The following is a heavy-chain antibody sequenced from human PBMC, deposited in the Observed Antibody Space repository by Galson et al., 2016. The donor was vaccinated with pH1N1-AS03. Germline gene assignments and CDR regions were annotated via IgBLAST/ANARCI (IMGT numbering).Heavy chain of an antibody. J-gene: IGHJ4*02. CDR2: IIGAGGVP. CDR1: GFTFSSYA. Sequence: SLRLSCAASGFTFSSYAMSWVRQAPGKGLEWVASIIGAGGVPYYAGSVKGRFAVSRDTSENPVYLQLDRLRAEDTAVYYCAKDKEAVADRRGYFFDDWGQGTLVTVSS. CDR3: AKDKEAVADRRGYFFDD. V-gene: IGHV3-23*01. D-gene: IGHD6-19*01.